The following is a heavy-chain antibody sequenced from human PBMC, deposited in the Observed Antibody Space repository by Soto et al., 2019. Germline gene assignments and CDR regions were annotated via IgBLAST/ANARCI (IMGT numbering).Heavy chain of an antibody. V-gene: IGHV1-69*13. J-gene: IGHJ4*02. CDR3: ARVISIYRSASITDY. Sequence: ASVKVSCKASGGTFSTYTISWVRQAPGQGLEWMGGIIPVFGTPNYAHKFQARLMITADEATNTAYMELSSLRSDDTAVYYCARVISIYRSASITDYWGKGTLVTVSS. CDR2: IIPVFGTP. D-gene: IGHD6-19*01. CDR1: GGTFSTYT.